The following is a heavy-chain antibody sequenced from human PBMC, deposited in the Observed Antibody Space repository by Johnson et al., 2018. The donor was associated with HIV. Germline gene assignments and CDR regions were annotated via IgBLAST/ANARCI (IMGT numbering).Heavy chain of an antibody. V-gene: IGHV3-66*01. J-gene: IGHJ3*02. CDR3: TTVCTIFGVVQLDGFDI. D-gene: IGHD3-3*01. CDR1: GFTFDDYG. Sequence: EVQLVESGGGVVRPGGSLRLSCAASGFTFDDYGMSWVRQAPGKGLEWVSVIYSGGSTYYADSVKGRFTISRDNSKNTLYLQMNSLKTEDTGVYYCTTVCTIFGVVQLDGFDIWGQGTMVTVSS. CDR2: IYSGGST.